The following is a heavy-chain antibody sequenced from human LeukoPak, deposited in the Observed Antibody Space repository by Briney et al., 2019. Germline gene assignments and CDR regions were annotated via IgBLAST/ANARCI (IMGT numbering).Heavy chain of an antibody. J-gene: IGHJ4*02. CDR2: LSDSGGGT. Sequence: GGSLRLSCAASGFTFNTYAMTWVRQAPGKGLEWVSSLSDSGGGTYYADSVKGRFTISRDNSKNTLYLQMNTLRAEDTAVYYCAKDERNWNYNLASQTYDWGQGTLVTVSS. D-gene: IGHD1-7*01. CDR1: GFTFNTYA. V-gene: IGHV3-23*01. CDR3: AKDERNWNYNLASQTYD.